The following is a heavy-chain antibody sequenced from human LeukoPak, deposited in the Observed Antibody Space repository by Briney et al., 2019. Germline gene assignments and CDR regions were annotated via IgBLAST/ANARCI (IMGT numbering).Heavy chain of an antibody. CDR2: ISGSGVST. Sequence: PGGSLRLSCAAPGFTFSNYAMSWVRQAPGKGLEWVSTISGSGVSTYYADSVKGRFTISRDNSNNTLFLQMSSLRAEDTAVYSCAKEGPCTPTSCYYHDYWGQGTLVTVSS. J-gene: IGHJ4*02. V-gene: IGHV3-23*01. D-gene: IGHD2-2*01. CDR1: GFTFSNYA. CDR3: AKEGPCTPTSCYYHDY.